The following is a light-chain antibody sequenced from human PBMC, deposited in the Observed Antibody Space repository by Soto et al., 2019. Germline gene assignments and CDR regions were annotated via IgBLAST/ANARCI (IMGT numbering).Light chain of an antibody. Sequence: AIRMTQSPSSFSASTGDRVTITCRASQGISSYLAWYQQKPGKAPKLLIYAASTLQSGVPSRFSGSGSGTDFTLTISRLQSEDFATYYCQQYYSYPLTFGQVTKVEIK. CDR3: QQYYSYPLT. CDR2: AAS. V-gene: IGKV1-8*01. CDR1: QGISSY. J-gene: IGKJ1*01.